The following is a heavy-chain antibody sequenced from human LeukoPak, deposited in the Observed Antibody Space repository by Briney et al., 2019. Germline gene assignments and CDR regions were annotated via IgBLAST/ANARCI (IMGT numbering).Heavy chain of an antibody. CDR1: GFTFSSYW. CDR2: IKQDGSEK. D-gene: IGHD6-25*01. CDR3: ARAHERVVDAFDI. V-gene: IGHV3-7*01. Sequence: GGSLRLSCAASGFTFSSYWMSWVRQAPGKGLEWVANIKQDGSEKYYVDSVKGRFTISRDNAKNSLYLQMNSLRAEDTAVYYCARAHERVVDAFDIWGQGTMVTVPS. J-gene: IGHJ3*02.